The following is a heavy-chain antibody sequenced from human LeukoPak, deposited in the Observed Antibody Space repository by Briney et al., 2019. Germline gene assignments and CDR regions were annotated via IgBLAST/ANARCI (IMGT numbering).Heavy chain of an antibody. CDR2: IYYNGRT. D-gene: IGHD1-1*01. CDR3: ARGTTGTTNFDY. V-gene: IGHV4-39*01. J-gene: IGHJ4*02. Sequence: SETLSLTCTVSGGSISSSSYYWGWIRQPPGKGLEWIGSIYYNGRTYYNPSLKSRVTMSVDTSKNQFSLKLSSVTAAETAVFYCARGTTGTTNFDYWGQGILVTVSS. CDR1: GGSISSSSYY.